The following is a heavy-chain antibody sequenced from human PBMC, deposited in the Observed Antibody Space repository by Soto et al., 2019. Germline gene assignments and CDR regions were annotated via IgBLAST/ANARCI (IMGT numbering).Heavy chain of an antibody. CDR2: IIPIFGTA. V-gene: IGHV1-69*01. D-gene: IGHD5-18*01. J-gene: IGHJ5*02. CDR3: ASSQRPGIQRVRDFDP. Sequence: QVQLVQSGAEVKKPGSSVKVSCKASGGTFSSYAISWVRQAPGQGLEWMGGIIPIFGTANYAQKFQGRVTITADESTSTAYMELSSVKSEDTAVYYCASSQRPGIQRVRDFDPWGQGTLVTVSS. CDR1: GGTFSSYA.